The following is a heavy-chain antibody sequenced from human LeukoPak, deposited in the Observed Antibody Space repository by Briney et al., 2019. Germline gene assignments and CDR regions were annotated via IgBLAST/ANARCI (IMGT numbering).Heavy chain of an antibody. CDR1: GYTFTGYY. CDR3: ARDQYAWGDALDI. V-gene: IGHV1-2*04. D-gene: IGHD7-27*01. J-gene: IGHJ3*02. CDR2: INPNSGGT. Sequence: ASVKVSCKASGYTFTGYYIHWVRQAPGQGLEWMGWINPNSGGTNYAQKFQGWVTMTRDTSISTAYVELSRLRSDDTAVYYCARDQYAWGDALDIWGQGTMVTVSS.